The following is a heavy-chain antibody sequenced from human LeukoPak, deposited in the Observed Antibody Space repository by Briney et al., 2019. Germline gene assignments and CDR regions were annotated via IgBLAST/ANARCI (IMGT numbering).Heavy chain of an antibody. J-gene: IGHJ4*02. CDR3: ARGPNGSGSYPAYYFDY. V-gene: IGHV4-34*01. D-gene: IGHD3-10*01. CDR1: GGSMSSYY. CDR2: IHHSGST. Sequence: PLETLSLTCTVSGGSMSSYYWSWIRQPPGKGLEWIGEIHHSGSTNYNPPLKSRVSISVDTSKNQFSLKLSSVTAADTAVYYCARGPNGSGSYPAYYFDYWGQGTLVTVSS.